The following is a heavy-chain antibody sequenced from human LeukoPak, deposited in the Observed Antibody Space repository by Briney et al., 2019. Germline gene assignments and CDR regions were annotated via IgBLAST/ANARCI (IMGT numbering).Heavy chain of an antibody. CDR3: ARDGDDYGEAYWVY. CDR2: IYYSGST. Sequence: SETLSLTCTVSGGSISSYYWSWIRQPPGKGLEWIGYIYYSGSTNYNPSLKSRVTISVDTSKNQFSLKLSSVTAADTAVYYCARDGDDYGEAYWVYWGQGTLVTVSS. J-gene: IGHJ4*02. CDR1: GGSISSYY. V-gene: IGHV4-59*01. D-gene: IGHD4-17*01.